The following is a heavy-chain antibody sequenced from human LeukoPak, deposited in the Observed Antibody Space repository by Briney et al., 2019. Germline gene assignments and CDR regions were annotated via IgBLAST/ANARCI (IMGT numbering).Heavy chain of an antibody. CDR3: ARNIAVAGDDY. Sequence: GSLILSCAASGFTFSSYTMHWVRQAPGKGLEYVSAISTNGGSTSYANSVKGRFTISRDNSKNTLYLQMGSLRAEDLAVYYCARNIAVAGDDYWGRGTLVTVSS. CDR1: GFTFSSYT. CDR2: ISTNGGST. D-gene: IGHD6-13*01. J-gene: IGHJ4*02. V-gene: IGHV3-64*01.